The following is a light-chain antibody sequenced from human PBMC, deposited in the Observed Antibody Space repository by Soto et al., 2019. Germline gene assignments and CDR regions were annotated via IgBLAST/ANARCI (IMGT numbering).Light chain of an antibody. CDR1: QSVLYSSNNKNY. CDR3: QQYYSTLWT. J-gene: IGKJ1*01. V-gene: IGKV4-1*01. Sequence: DIVMTQSPDSLAVSLGERATINCKSSQSVLYSSNNKNYLAWYQQKPGQPPKLLIYWASTRESGVPDRFSGRGSGTDFTLTISILQAEDVAVYYCQQYYSTLWTFGQGTKVEIK. CDR2: WAS.